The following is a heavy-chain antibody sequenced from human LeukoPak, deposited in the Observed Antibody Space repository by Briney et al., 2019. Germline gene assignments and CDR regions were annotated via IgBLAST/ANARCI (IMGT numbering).Heavy chain of an antibody. CDR2: IYYSGST. V-gene: IGHV4-59*01. CDR3: ASHSDYGTFDAFDI. D-gene: IGHD5-12*01. Sequence: SETLSLTCTVSGGSISSYYWSWIRQPPGKGLEWIGYIYYSGSTNYNPSLKSRVTISVDTSKNQFSLKLSSVTAADTAVYYCASHSDYGTFDAFDIWGHGTMVTVSS. J-gene: IGHJ3*02. CDR1: GGSISSYY.